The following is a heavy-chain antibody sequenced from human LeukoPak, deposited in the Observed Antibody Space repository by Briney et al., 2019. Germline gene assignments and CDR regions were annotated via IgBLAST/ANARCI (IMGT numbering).Heavy chain of an antibody. CDR2: ISSNGGST. J-gene: IGHJ4*02. Sequence: GGSLRLSCAASGFTFSSYAMHWFRQAPGKGLEYVSAISSNGGSTYYANSVKGRFTISRDNSKNTLYLQMGSLRAEDMAVYYCAREFCSGTSCYKTIDYWGQGTLVTVSS. CDR1: GFTFSSYA. CDR3: AREFCSGTSCYKTIDY. V-gene: IGHV3-64*01. D-gene: IGHD2-2*02.